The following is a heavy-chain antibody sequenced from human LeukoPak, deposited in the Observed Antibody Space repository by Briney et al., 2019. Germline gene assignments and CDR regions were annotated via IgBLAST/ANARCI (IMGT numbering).Heavy chain of an antibody. Sequence: PGGSLRLSCAASGFTFSSYSMNWVRQAPGKGLEWVSSISSSSSYIYYADSVKGRFTISRDSAKNSLYLQMNSLRAEDTAVYYCASNYDYVWGSYRYAAFDIWGQGTMVTVSS. D-gene: IGHD3-16*02. V-gene: IGHV3-21*01. CDR3: ASNYDYVWGSYRYAAFDI. J-gene: IGHJ3*02. CDR1: GFTFSSYS. CDR2: ISSSSSYI.